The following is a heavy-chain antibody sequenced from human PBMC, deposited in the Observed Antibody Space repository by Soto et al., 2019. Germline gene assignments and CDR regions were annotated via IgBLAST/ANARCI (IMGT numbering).Heavy chain of an antibody. CDR1: GFPFSSNA. V-gene: IGHV3-23*01. D-gene: IGHD5-12*01. CDR3: ARSLFMVAPDNEPFDY. CDR2: ISGGGNDR. Sequence: VQLLESGGSLVQPGGSLTLSCAASGFPFSSNAMSWVRQTPEKGLEWVAGISGGGNDRYDADFVQGRFTFSRDKSRNTLYIQRNRLRADHTAMYFCARSLFMVAPDNEPFDYWGEGTLVTVSS. J-gene: IGHJ4*02.